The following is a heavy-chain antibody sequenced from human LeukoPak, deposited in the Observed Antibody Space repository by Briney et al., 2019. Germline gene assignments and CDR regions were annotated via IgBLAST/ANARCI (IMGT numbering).Heavy chain of an antibody. D-gene: IGHD2-21*01. J-gene: IGHJ3*02. CDR2: VKGDEIST. Sequence: GGSLRLSCAASGFTFTDFWMHWVRQAPGGGLVWVSRVKGDEISTLYADSVKGRFTISRDNAKNTLYLQMNSLRADDTALYYCATGPYSAFEMWGQGAMVTVSS. V-gene: IGHV3-74*01. CDR3: ATGPYSAFEM. CDR1: GFTFTDFW.